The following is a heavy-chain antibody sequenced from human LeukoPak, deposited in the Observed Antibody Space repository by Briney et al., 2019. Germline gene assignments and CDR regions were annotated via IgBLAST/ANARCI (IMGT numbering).Heavy chain of an antibody. V-gene: IGHV3-15*01. J-gene: IGHJ4*02. CDR2: IKSKHDGGTT. CDR1: GFTFRNAW. Sequence: GSLKLSCAIPGFTFRNAWMSWVRQAPGKGLEWVGRIKSKHDGGTTDFAAPVKGRFSISRDDSENTLYLQMNSLITDDTAVYYCTTAPASLDYWGQGTLVTVSS. CDR3: TTAPASLDY.